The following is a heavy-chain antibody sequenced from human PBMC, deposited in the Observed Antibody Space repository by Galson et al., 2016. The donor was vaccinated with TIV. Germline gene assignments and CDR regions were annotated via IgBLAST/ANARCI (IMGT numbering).Heavy chain of an antibody. Sequence: SVKVSCKASGYTFTSYDINWVRQATGQGLEWMGWKNPNSGNTGYAQKFQGRVTMTRNTSISTAYIELTSLRSEDTAVYYCARGGYSSRWYGDAFDIWGQGTMVTVSS. CDR1: GYTFTSYD. CDR2: KNPNSGNT. CDR3: ARGGYSSRWYGDAFDI. V-gene: IGHV1-8*01. D-gene: IGHD6-13*01. J-gene: IGHJ3*02.